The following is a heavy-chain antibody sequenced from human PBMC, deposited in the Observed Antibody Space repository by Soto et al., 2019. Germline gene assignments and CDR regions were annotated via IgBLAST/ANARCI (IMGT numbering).Heavy chain of an antibody. Sequence: QVQLVQSGAEVKKPGASVKISCKSSGYTFTSYYMHWVRQAPGQGLEWMGMINPSGGSTNYAQRFQGRVTMTRDTSTSTVYMDLSDRRSEDTAVYYCARGFCTTTTCLVGDFWGQGTLVTVSS. CDR2: INPSGGST. CDR3: ARGFCTTTTCLVGDF. D-gene: IGHD2-2*01. J-gene: IGHJ4*02. CDR1: GYTFTSYY. V-gene: IGHV1-46*01.